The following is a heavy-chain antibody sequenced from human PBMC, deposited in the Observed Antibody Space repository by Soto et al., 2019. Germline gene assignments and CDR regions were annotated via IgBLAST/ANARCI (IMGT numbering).Heavy chain of an antibody. CDR3: GKGFTMVWGGGYGMDV. V-gene: IGHV1-69*06. CDR1: GGTFSSYA. Sequence: QVQLVQSGAEVKKPGSSVKVSCKASGGTFSSYAISWVRQAPGQGLEWMGGIIPIFGTANYAQKFQGRVTITADKSTIKAYKELGSLRTGDQGVYFWGKGFTMVWGGGYGMDVWGQGTTVTVSS. CDR2: IIPIFGTA. J-gene: IGHJ6*02. D-gene: IGHD3-10*01.